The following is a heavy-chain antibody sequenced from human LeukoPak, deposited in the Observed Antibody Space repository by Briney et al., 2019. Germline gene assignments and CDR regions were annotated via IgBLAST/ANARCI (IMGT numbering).Heavy chain of an antibody. V-gene: IGHV4-39*01. J-gene: IGHJ4*02. CDR3: ARQQYSSGWYEIDY. CDR1: GGSISSSSYY. CDR2: IYYSGSA. D-gene: IGHD6-19*01. Sequence: SETLSLTCTVSGGSISSSSYYWGWIRQPPGKGLEWIGYIYYSGSAYYNPSLKSRATISVDTSKNQFSLKLSSVTAADTAVYYCARQQYSSGWYEIDYWGQGTLVSVSS.